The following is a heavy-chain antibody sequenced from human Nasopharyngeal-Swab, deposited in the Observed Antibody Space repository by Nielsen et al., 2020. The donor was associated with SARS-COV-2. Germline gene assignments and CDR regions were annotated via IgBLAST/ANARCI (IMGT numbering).Heavy chain of an antibody. CDR2: IYPGDSDT. J-gene: IGHJ4*02. Sequence: GESLKISCKGSGYRFSSYWIGWVRQMPGKGLEWMGIIYPGDSDTRYSPSFQGQVTISADKSISTAYLQWSSLKASDTAMYYCARQGGPDIVVVPAAGGDYWGQGTPVTVSS. CDR3: ARQGGPDIVVVPAAGGDY. CDR1: GYRFSSYW. V-gene: IGHV5-51*01. D-gene: IGHD2-2*01.